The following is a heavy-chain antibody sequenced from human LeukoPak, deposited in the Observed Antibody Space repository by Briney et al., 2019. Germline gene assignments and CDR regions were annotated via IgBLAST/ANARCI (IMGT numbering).Heavy chain of an antibody. V-gene: IGHV4-34*01. D-gene: IGHD1-20*01. J-gene: IGHJ6*02. CDR3: ARKSITGSSPPDHYYYGMDV. Sequence: SETLSLTCAVYGGSFSGYYWSWIRQPPGKGLEWIGEINHSGSTNYNPSLKSRVTISVDTSKNRFSLKLSSVTAADTAVYYCARKSITGSSPPDHYYYGMDVWGQGTTVTVSS. CDR2: INHSGST. CDR1: GGSFSGYY.